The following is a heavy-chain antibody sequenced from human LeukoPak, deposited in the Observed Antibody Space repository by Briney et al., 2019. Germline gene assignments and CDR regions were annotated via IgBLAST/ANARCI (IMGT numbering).Heavy chain of an antibody. CDR1: GFTFSSYA. Sequence: PGRSLRLSCAASGFTFSSYAMHWVRQAPGKGLEWVAVISYDGSNKYYADSVKGRFTIPRDNSKNTLYLQMNSLRAEDTAVYYCAREYSSGWYKSPYAYYYGMDVWGQGTTVTVSS. J-gene: IGHJ6*02. CDR3: AREYSSGWYKSPYAYYYGMDV. CDR2: ISYDGSNK. V-gene: IGHV3-30-3*01. D-gene: IGHD6-19*01.